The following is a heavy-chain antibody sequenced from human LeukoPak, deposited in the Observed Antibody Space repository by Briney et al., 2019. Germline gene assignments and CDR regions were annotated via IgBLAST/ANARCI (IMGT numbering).Heavy chain of an antibody. CDR2: INPNSGGT. J-gene: IGHJ4*02. CDR1: GYTFTGYY. Sequence: ASVKVSCKASGYTFTGYYMHWVRQAPGQGLEWMGWINPNSGGTNYAQKFQGRVTMTRDTSISTAYMELSRLRSDDTAVYYCAITFGGVIVNSYFDYWGQGTLVTVSS. D-gene: IGHD3-16*02. CDR3: AITFGGVIVNSYFDY. V-gene: IGHV1-2*02.